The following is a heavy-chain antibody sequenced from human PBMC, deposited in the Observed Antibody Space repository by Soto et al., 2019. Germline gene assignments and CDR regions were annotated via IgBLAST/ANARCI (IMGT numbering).Heavy chain of an antibody. CDR1: GFTVSSNY. D-gene: IGHD3-22*01. J-gene: IGHJ4*02. CDR3: AREKPGYYYDSSGYYDY. CDR2: IYSGGST. Sequence: PGGSLRLSCAASGFTVSSNYMSWVRQAPGKGLEWVSVIYSGGSTYYADSVKGRFTISRDNSKNTLYLQMNSLRAEDTAVYYCAREKPGYYYDSSGYYDYWGQGTLVAVSS. V-gene: IGHV3-53*01.